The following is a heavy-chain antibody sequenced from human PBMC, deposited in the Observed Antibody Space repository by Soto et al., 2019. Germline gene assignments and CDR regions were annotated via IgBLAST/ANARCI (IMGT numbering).Heavy chain of an antibody. J-gene: IGHJ5*02. CDR1: GLAVSTDY. CDR3: AVYAARHWFGP. D-gene: IGHD6-6*01. CDR2: IYVGGGT. Sequence: EVHLVESGGDLVQPGGSLRRSCAASGLAVSTDYMTWVRQAPGKGLEWVSLIYVGGGTYYADSVKGRFTISRDNSNSTLYLQMNSLRAEDTAVYYCAVYAARHWFGPWGQGTLVTVSS. V-gene: IGHV3-66*01.